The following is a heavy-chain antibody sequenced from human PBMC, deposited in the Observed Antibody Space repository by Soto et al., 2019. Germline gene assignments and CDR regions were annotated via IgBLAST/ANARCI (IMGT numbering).Heavy chain of an antibody. CDR1: GGSISSSSYY. CDR3: ARLPHYYDSSGYYPGNNWFDP. D-gene: IGHD3-22*01. CDR2: IYYSGST. Sequence: QLQLQESGPGLVKPSETLSLTCTVSGGSISSSSYYWGWIRQPPGKGLEWIGSIYYSGSTYYNPSLKSRVTIPVDTSKNQFSLKLSSVTAADTAVYYCARLPHYYDSSGYYPGNNWFDPWGQGTLVTVSS. J-gene: IGHJ5*02. V-gene: IGHV4-39*01.